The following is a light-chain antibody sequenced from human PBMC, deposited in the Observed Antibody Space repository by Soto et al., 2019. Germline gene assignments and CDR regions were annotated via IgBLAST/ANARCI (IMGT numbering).Light chain of an antibody. CDR2: EVS. CDR1: SSDVGGYNY. Sequence: QSVLTQPPSASGSPGQSVTISCTGTSSDVGGYNYVSWYQQHPGKAPKLMIYEVSKRPSGVPDRFSGSKSGNTASLTVSGLQDEDEGDYYCSSYAGSNNLVFGGGTKLTVL. J-gene: IGLJ2*01. V-gene: IGLV2-8*01. CDR3: SSYAGSNNLV.